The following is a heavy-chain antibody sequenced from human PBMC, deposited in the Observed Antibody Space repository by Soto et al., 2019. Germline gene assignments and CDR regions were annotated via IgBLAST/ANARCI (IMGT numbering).Heavy chain of an antibody. D-gene: IGHD2-2*02. CDR2: ISSSSSYI. J-gene: IGHJ6*02. Sequence: SLRLSCAASGFTFSSYSMNWVRQAPGKGLEWVSSISSSSSYIYYADSVKGRFTISRDNAKNSLYLQMNSLRAEDTAVYYCARGLDCSSTSCYTPYYYYGMDVWGQGTTVTVSS. CDR1: GFTFSSYS. CDR3: ARGLDCSSTSCYTPYYYYGMDV. V-gene: IGHV3-21*01.